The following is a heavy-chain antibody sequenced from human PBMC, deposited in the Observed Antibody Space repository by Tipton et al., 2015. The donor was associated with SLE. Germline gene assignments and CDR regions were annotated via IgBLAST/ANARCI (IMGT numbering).Heavy chain of an antibody. V-gene: IGHV4-34*01. CDR1: GGSFSGYY. CDR3: ARGGSHYYDSSGLTYYFDY. CDR2: INHSGST. Sequence: TLSLTCTVSGGSFSGYYWSWIRQPPGKGLEWIGEINHSGSTNYNPSLKSRVTISVDTSKNQLSLKLSSVTAADTAVYYCARGGSHYYDSSGLTYYFDYWGQGTLVTVSS. D-gene: IGHD3-22*01. J-gene: IGHJ4*02.